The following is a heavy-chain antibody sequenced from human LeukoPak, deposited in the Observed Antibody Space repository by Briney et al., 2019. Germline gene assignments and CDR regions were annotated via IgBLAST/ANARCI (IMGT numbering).Heavy chain of an antibody. CDR1: GGSFSGYY. J-gene: IGHJ4*02. D-gene: IGHD3-10*01. Sequence: PSETLSLTCAVYGGSFSGYYWSWVRQAPGKGLEWVSVIYSGGSTYYADSVKGRFTISRDNSKNTLYLQMNSLRAEDTGVYYCARGRGVIFYWGQGTLVTVSS. CDR3: ARGRGVIFY. CDR2: IYSGGST. V-gene: IGHV3-66*01.